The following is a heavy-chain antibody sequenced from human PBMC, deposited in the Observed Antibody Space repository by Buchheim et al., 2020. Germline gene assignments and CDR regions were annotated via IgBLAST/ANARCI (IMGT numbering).Heavy chain of an antibody. Sequence: EVQLLESGGGLVQPGGSLRLSCAASGFTFSNYRVHWVRQVPGKGLVWVSRITGDGSDIVYADSVKGRFTISRDNAKNTLYLQMDSLRAEDTAVYYCTRDGGNGRLFDYWGQGTL. J-gene: IGHJ4*02. V-gene: IGHV3-74*01. CDR1: GFTFSNYR. CDR3: TRDGGNGRLFDY. D-gene: IGHD2-15*01. CDR2: ITGDGSDI.